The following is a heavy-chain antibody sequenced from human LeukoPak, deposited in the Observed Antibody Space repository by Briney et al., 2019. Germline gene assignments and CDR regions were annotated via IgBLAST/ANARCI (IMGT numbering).Heavy chain of an antibody. Sequence: GASVKVSCKASGYTFTGYYMHWVRQAPGQGLEWMGWINPNSGGTNYAQKFQGRVTMTRDTSISTAYMELSRLRSDDTAVYYCARVPGERSQVYYFDYWGQGTLVTVSS. CDR1: GYTFTGYY. CDR3: ARVPGERSQVYYFDY. V-gene: IGHV1-2*02. CDR2: INPNSGGT. D-gene: IGHD1-1*01. J-gene: IGHJ4*02.